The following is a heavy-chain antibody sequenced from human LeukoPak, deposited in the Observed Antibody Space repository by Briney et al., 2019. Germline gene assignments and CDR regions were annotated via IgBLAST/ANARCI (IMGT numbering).Heavy chain of an antibody. CDR1: GFTFSSYS. V-gene: IGHV3-21*01. CDR2: ISSSSSYI. D-gene: IGHD4-11*01. Sequence: GGSLRLSCAASGFTFSSYSMNWVRQAPGKGLEWVSSISSSSSYIYYADSVKGRFTISRDNAKNSLYLQMNSLRAEDTAVYYCARDQDYTYYFDYWGQGTLVTVSS. J-gene: IGHJ4*02. CDR3: ARDQDYTYYFDY.